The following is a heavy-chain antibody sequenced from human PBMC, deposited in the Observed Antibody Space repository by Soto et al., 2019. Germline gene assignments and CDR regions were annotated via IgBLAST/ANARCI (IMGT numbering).Heavy chain of an antibody. Sequence: SETLSLTCAVSGGSISSSNWWRWGRQPPAKGLEWIGEIYHSGSTNYNPSLKSRVTISVDKSKNQFSLKLNSAYLQMNSLKIDDTAVYYCVRIDKQLGTTLFDHWGQGILVPVSS. J-gene: IGHJ4*02. V-gene: IGHV4-4*02. D-gene: IGHD3-10*02. CDR3: DTAVYYCVRIDKQLGTTLFDH. CDR2: IYHSGST. CDR1: GGSISSSNW.